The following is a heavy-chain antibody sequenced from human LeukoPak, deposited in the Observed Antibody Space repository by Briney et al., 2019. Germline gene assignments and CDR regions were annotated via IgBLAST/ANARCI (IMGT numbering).Heavy chain of an antibody. CDR3: ATDRRYCSSTSCYTFDY. CDR2: ISGSGGST. CDR1: GFTFSRYA. D-gene: IGHD2-2*02. Sequence: GGSLRLSCAASGFTFSRYAMSWVRQAPGKGLEWVSAISGSGGSTYYADSVKGRFTISRDNSKNTLYLQMNSLRAEDTAVYYCATDRRYCSSTSCYTFDYWGQGTLVTVSS. J-gene: IGHJ4*02. V-gene: IGHV3-23*01.